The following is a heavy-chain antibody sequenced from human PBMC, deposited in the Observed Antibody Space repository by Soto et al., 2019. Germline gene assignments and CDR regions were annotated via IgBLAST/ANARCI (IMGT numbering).Heavy chain of an antibody. CDR1: GFTFSRHA. CDR2: ISKDGSNT. CDR3: VRSRSGAVADSFDY. V-gene: IGHV3-30*04. D-gene: IGHD3-10*01. J-gene: IGHJ4*02. Sequence: QLQLVESGGGVVQPGRSLRVSCAASGFTFSRHAIHWVRQAPGKGLEWAAVISKDGSNTYYVDSVKGRFTISRDNSKNTLYLQMNSLGDEDTAVYYCVRSRSGAVADSFDYWGQGTQVTVSA.